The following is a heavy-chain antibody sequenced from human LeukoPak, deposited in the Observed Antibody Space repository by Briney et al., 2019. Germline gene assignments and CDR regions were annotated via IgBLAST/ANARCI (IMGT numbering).Heavy chain of an antibody. Sequence: ASVKVSCKTSGYTFSGYYLNWVRQAPGQGLEWMGWINPNSGGTNYAQKFQGRVTMTRDTSISTAYMELSRLRSDDTAVYYCARGPRRYCSSTSCYAGGDDYWGQGTLVTVSS. D-gene: IGHD2-2*01. CDR1: GYTFSGYY. V-gene: IGHV1-2*02. J-gene: IGHJ4*02. CDR3: ARGPRRYCSSTSCYAGGDDY. CDR2: INPNSGGT.